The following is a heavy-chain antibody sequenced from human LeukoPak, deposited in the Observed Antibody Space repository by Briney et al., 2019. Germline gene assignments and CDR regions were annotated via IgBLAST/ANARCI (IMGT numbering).Heavy chain of an antibody. Sequence: GGSLRLSCADSGSTFSIYAMTWVRQAPGKGLEWVSGISDSGDRTYYADSVKGRFTISRDNSKNTLYLQMNSLGAEDTAVYYCAKGSTGSYGGWFDPWGQGTLVTVSS. V-gene: IGHV3-23*01. CDR3: AKGSTGSYGGWFDP. D-gene: IGHD3-10*01. J-gene: IGHJ5*02. CDR1: GSTFSIYA. CDR2: ISDSGDRT.